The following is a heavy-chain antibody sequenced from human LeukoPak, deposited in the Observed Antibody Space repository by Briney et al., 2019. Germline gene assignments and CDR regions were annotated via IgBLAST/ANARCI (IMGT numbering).Heavy chain of an antibody. CDR1: GYTFTSYA. CDR3: ARDSLDYDSSGYGGV. J-gene: IGHJ4*02. CDR2: IIPIFGTA. Sequence: GASVKVSCKASGYTFTSYAISWVRQAPGQGLEWMGGIIPIFGTANYAQKFQGRVTITADESTSTAYMELSSLRSEDTAVYYCARDSLDYDSSGYGGVWGQGTLVTVSS. D-gene: IGHD3-22*01. V-gene: IGHV1-69*13.